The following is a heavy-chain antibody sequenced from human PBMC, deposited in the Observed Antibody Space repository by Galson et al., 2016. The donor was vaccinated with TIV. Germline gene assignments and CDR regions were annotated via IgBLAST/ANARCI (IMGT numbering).Heavy chain of an antibody. CDR1: GFVFSPYA. CDR2: ISVDGTKK. J-gene: IGHJ4*02. CDR3: ASETTFYDGGASGTVGF. V-gene: IGHV3-30*04. D-gene: IGHD2/OR15-2a*01. Sequence: SLRLSCAASGFVFSPYALHWVRQAPGKGLEWVALISVDGTKKYYADSVTGQFTVSRDNSRNALYLQMSSLRPDDTAVYYCASETTFYDGGASGTVGFWGQGTLVTVSS.